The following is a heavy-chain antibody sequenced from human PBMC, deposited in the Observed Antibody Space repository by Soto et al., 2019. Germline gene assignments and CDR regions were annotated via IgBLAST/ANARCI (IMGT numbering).Heavy chain of an antibody. CDR3: AKDGAAPNRLSYYFDY. J-gene: IGHJ4*02. CDR1: GFTFSSYG. Sequence: QVQLVESGGGVVQPGRSLRLSCAASGFTFSSYGMHWVRQAPGKGLEWVAVISYDGSNKYYADSVKGRFTISRDNAKNTLCLQMNSLRAEDTAVYYCAKDGAAPNRLSYYFDYWGQGTLVTVSS. CDR2: ISYDGSNK. V-gene: IGHV3-30*18. D-gene: IGHD6-6*01.